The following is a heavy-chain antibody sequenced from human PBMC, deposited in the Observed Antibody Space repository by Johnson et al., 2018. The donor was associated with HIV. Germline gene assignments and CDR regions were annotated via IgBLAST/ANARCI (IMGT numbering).Heavy chain of an antibody. Sequence: VQLVESGGGLVQPGGSLRLSCVASGFTFSRYWMSWVRQAPGKGLEWVANIKQDGSEKYYVDSVKGRFTISRDNAKNSLYLQMNSLRAEDTAMYYCARGSLRVIVSDACDIWGQGTMVTVAS. V-gene: IGHV3-7*01. CDR1: GFTFSRYW. CDR3: ARGSLRVIVSDACDI. J-gene: IGHJ3*02. D-gene: IGHD3-16*02. CDR2: IKQDGSEK.